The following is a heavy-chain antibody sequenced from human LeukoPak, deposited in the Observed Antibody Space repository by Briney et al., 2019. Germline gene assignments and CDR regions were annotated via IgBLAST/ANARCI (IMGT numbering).Heavy chain of an antibody. CDR2: INPNSGGT. D-gene: IGHD2-15*01. CDR3: ARVSAPGGTRLFDY. Sequence: ASVKVFCKASGGTFSSYAIRWVRQAPGQGLEWMGWINPNSGGTNYAQKFQGRVTMTRDTSISTAYMELSRLRSDDTAVYYCARVSAPGGTRLFDYWGQGTLVTVSS. V-gene: IGHV1-2*02. J-gene: IGHJ4*02. CDR1: GGTFSSYA.